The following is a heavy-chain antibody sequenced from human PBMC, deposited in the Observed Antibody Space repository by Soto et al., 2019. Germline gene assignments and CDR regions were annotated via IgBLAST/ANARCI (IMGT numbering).Heavy chain of an antibody. CDR3: ARRVYGSGNYYTGPSAFDI. Sequence: QVQLEQSGAEVKKPGSSLKISCKASGGTLSDHGVSWLRQAPGQGLEWVGGTIPVFNTANYAAKFQGRVTIAADKSTNIDYMELGRLRCDDTAFDYCARRVYGSGNYYTGPSAFDIWGQGTLVIVSS. D-gene: IGHD3-10*01. CDR2: TIPVFNTA. V-gene: IGHV1-69*06. CDR1: GGTLSDHG. J-gene: IGHJ3*02.